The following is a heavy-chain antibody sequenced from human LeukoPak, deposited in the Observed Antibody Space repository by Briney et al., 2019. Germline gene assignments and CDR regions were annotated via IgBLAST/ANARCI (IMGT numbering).Heavy chain of an antibody. J-gene: IGHJ6*03. CDR2: IYYSGST. CDR1: GGSISSYY. Sequence: PSETLSLTCTVSGGSISSYYWSWIRQPPGKGLEWIGYIYYSGSTNYNPSLKSRVTISVDTSKNRFSLKLSSVTAADTAVYYCSRGSYYYMDIWGTGTTGTVSS. CDR3: SRGSYYYMDI. V-gene: IGHV4-59*01.